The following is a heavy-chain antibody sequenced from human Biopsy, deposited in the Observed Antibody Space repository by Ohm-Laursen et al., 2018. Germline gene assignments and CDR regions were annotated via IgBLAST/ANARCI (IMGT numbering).Heavy chain of an antibody. CDR2: IIGIFRTA. J-gene: IGHJ5*02. CDR1: GGTFSSSA. Sequence: SVEVSCKASGGTFSSSAITWVRQAPGQGLEWMGGIIGIFRTAHYAQKFQGRVTITADEFMSTAYMELSSLRSEDTAVYYCARGGGYNWNNGWFDPWGQGTLVTVSS. CDR3: ARGGGYNWNNGWFDP. D-gene: IGHD1/OR15-1a*01. V-gene: IGHV1-69*13.